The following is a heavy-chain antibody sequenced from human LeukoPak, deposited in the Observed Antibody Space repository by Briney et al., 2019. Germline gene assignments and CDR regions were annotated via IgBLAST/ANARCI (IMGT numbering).Heavy chain of an antibody. V-gene: IGHV3-23*01. CDR2: ISGNGGST. Sequence: GGSLRLSCATSQFNFNKFGLTWVRQAPGKGLEWVSSISGNGGSTQYADSVQGRFAISRDNSKNTLYLQMNSLRAEDTAVYYCARNNMALDYWGQGTLVTVSS. CDR3: ARNNMALDY. J-gene: IGHJ4*02. D-gene: IGHD1-14*01. CDR1: QFNFNKFG.